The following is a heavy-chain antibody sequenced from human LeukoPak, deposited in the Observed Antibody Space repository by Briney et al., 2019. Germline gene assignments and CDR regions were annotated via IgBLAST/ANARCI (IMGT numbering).Heavy chain of an antibody. CDR2: ISAYNGNT. V-gene: IGHV1-18*01. Sequence: ASVKVSCKASGYTFTSYAMNWVRQAPGQGLEWMGWISAYNGNTNYAQKLQGRVTMTTDTSTSTAYMELRSLRSDDTAVYYCARVRDYYDSSGPYYYYMDVWGKGTTVTVSS. CDR1: GYTFTSYA. J-gene: IGHJ6*03. D-gene: IGHD3-22*01. CDR3: ARVRDYYDSSGPYYYYMDV.